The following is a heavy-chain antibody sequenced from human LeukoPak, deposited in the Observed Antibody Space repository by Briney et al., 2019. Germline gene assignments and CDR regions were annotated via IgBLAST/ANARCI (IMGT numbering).Heavy chain of an antibody. V-gene: IGHV4-34*01. J-gene: IGHJ6*03. CDR2: INHSGST. Sequence: SETLSLTCAVYGGSFSGYYWSWIRQPPGKGLEWIGEINHSGSTNYNPSLKSRVTISVDTSKNQFSLKLSSVTAADTAVYYCARVPRRHYYYMDVWGKGTTVTVSS. CDR1: GGSFSGYY. CDR3: ARVPRRHYYYMDV.